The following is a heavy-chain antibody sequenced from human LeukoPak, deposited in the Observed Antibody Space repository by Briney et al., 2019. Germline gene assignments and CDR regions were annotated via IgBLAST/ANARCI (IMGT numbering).Heavy chain of an antibody. J-gene: IGHJ4*02. D-gene: IGHD5-12*01. Sequence: SETLSLTCTVSGGSISSSSYYWGWIRQPPGKGLEWIGSIYYSGSTYYNPSLKSRVTISVDTSKNQFSLKLSSVTAADTAVYYCARNAPRYSGYRGAVPHWGQGTLVTVSS. CDR1: GGSISSSSYY. V-gene: IGHV4-39*07. CDR3: ARNAPRYSGYRGAVPH. CDR2: IYYSGST.